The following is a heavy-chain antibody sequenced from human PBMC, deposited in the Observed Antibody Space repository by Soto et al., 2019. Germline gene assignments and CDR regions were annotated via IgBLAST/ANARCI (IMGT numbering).Heavy chain of an antibody. CDR2: IYYSGST. D-gene: IGHD3-10*01. J-gene: IGHJ6*02. CDR3: ARVYYGSGEFGMDV. CDR1: GGSISSYY. Sequence: SETLSLTCTVSGGSISSYYWSWIRQPPGKGLEWIGYIYYSGSTNYNPSLKSRVTISVDTSKNQFSLKLSSVTAADTAVYYCARVYYGSGEFGMDVWGQGTTVTVSS. V-gene: IGHV4-59*01.